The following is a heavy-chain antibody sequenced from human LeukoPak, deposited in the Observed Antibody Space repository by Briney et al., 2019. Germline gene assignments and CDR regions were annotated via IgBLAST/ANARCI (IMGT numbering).Heavy chain of an antibody. D-gene: IGHD3-22*01. Sequence: GASVKVSCKASGYTFTSYGISWVRQAPGQGLEWMGWISAYNGNTNYAQKLQGRVTMTTDTSTSTAYMELRSLRSDDTAVYYCARDAADDSSGYYGYYGMDVWGQGTTVTVSS. J-gene: IGHJ6*02. CDR2: ISAYNGNT. CDR1: GYTFTSYG. CDR3: ARDAADDSSGYYGYYGMDV. V-gene: IGHV1-18*01.